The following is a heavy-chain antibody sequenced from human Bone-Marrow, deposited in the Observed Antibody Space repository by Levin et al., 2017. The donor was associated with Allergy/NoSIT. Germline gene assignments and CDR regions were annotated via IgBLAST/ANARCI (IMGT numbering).Heavy chain of an antibody. V-gene: IGHV3-23*01. CDR1: GFTFSNYA. CDR3: AKDYYMDV. J-gene: IGHJ6*03. Sequence: GGSLRLSCAASGFTFSNYAMSWVRQAPGKGLEWVSSISGSGGGTYFADSVKGRFTVSRDNSKNTLYLQMDTLRAEDTAVYYGAKDYYMDVWGKGTTVTVSS. CDR2: ISGSGGGT.